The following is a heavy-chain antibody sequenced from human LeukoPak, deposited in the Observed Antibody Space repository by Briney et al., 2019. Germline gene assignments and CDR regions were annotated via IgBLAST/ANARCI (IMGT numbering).Heavy chain of an antibody. J-gene: IGHJ4*02. CDR3: ASLYSGYNVIDS. V-gene: IGHV1-2*02. D-gene: IGHD5-12*01. Sequence: ASVKVSCKASGYDFTAYYTHWVRQAPGKGLEWMGWINPNSGGTKYAQKFQGRVTMTRDTSISTAYMELSRLRSDDTAVYFCASLYSGYNVIDSWGQGTLVTVSS. CDR2: INPNSGGT. CDR1: GYDFTAYY.